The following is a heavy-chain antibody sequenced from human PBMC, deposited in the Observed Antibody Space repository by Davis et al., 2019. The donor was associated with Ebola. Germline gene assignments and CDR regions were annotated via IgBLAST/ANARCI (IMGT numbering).Heavy chain of an antibody. D-gene: IGHD6-6*01. J-gene: IGHJ4*02. CDR3: TYSSSSRGDY. Sequence: GESLKISCAASGFTFSGSAMHWVRQASGKGLEWVGRIRSKANSYATAYAASVNGRFTISRDDSKNTAYLQMNSLKTEDTAVYYCTYSSSSRGDYWGQGTLVTVSS. V-gene: IGHV3-73*01. CDR2: IRSKANSYAT. CDR1: GFTFSGSA.